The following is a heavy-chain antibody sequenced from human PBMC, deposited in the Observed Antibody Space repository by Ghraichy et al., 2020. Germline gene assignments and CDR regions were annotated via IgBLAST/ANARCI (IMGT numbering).Heavy chain of an antibody. CDR3: ARGLNSGHYYYYYYYMDV. CDR2: IYYNGNT. CDR1: GGSISSYY. Sequence: GSLSLTCTVSGGSISSYYWNWIRQPPGRGLEWIGYIYYNGNTNYNPSLKSRVTISKDTSNNQFSLRLSSVTAADTAVYYCARGLNSGHYYYYYYYMDVWGKGTTVTVSS. D-gene: IGHD3-22*01. J-gene: IGHJ6*03. V-gene: IGHV4-59*01.